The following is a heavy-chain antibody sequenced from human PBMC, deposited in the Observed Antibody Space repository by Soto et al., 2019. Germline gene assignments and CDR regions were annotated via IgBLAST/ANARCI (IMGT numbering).Heavy chain of an antibody. Sequence: QVQLQESGPGLVKPSQTLSLTCTVSGGSISSGGYYWSWIRQHPGKGLEWIGYIYYGGSTYYNPSLKSRVTISVDTSKSQFSLKVSSVTAADTAVYYCARTYYDFWSGYSIPHYMDVWGKGTTVTVSS. CDR1: GGSISSGGYY. D-gene: IGHD3-3*01. CDR3: ARTYYDFWSGYSIPHYMDV. V-gene: IGHV4-31*03. J-gene: IGHJ6*03. CDR2: IYYGGST.